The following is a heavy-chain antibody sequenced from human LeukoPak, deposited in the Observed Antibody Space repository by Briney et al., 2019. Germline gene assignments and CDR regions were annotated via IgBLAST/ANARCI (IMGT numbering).Heavy chain of an antibody. CDR2: INHSGST. V-gene: IGHV4-34*01. Sequence: SETLSLTCAVYGGSFSGYYWSWIRQPPGKGLEWIGEINHSGSTNYNPSLKSRVTISVDTSKNQFSLKLSSVTAADTAVYYCARARGVRAARPPYYFDYWGRGTLVTVSS. J-gene: IGHJ4*02. CDR1: GGSFSGYY. CDR3: ARARGVRAARPPYYFDY. D-gene: IGHD6-6*01.